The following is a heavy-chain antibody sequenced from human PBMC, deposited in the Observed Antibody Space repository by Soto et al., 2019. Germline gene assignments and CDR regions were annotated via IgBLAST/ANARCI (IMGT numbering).Heavy chain of an antibody. D-gene: IGHD2-2*01. CDR3: ARDLVPSKKKQYYYYYGMDV. CDR1: GFTFSSYG. J-gene: IGHJ6*02. V-gene: IGHV3-33*01. Sequence: QVQLVESGGGVVQPGRSLRLSCAASGFTFSSYGMHWVRQAPGKGLEWVAVIWYDGSNKYYADSVKGRFTISRDNSKNTLYLQMNSLRAEDTAVYYCARDLVPSKKKQYYYYYGMDVWGQGTTVTVSS. CDR2: IWYDGSNK.